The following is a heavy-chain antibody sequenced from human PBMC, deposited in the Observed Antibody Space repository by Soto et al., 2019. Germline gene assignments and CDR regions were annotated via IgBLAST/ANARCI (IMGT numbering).Heavy chain of an antibody. CDR3: ARRGERWLPEDY. CDR2: ISRGSDDI. J-gene: IGHJ4*02. V-gene: IGHV3-23*01. Sequence: EVPLLESGGGLVQPGGSLRLSCAASGFTFHIYPMTWVRQTPGKGLEWVSTISRGSDDIQYADSVKGRFTVTRDDSKKPLYLQLNGLRAEDSAVYYCARRGERWLPEDYWGQGTLVTVSS. D-gene: IGHD6-19*01. CDR1: GFTFHIYP.